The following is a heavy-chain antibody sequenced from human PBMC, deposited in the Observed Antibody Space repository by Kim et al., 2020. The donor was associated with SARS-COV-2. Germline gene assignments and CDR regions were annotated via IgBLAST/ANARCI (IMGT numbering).Heavy chain of an antibody. CDR2: I. Sequence: IHHEDSGKGLFTISRDDAQNSLFLQMSSLTAEDTAVYYCVRDYLYAFDIWGQGTMVTVSS. V-gene: IGHV3-48*03. J-gene: IGHJ3*02. CDR3: VRDYLYAFDI.